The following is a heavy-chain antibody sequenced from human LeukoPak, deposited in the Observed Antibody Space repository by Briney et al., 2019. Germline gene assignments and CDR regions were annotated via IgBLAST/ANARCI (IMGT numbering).Heavy chain of an antibody. Sequence: SETLSLTCAVSGYSISSGYYWGWIRQPPGKGLEWIGSMYHSGSTYYNPSLKSRVTISVDTSKNQFSLKLSSVTAADTAVYYCARGVYINSIWLHFDYWGQGALVTVSS. J-gene: IGHJ4*02. CDR1: GYSISSGYY. V-gene: IGHV4-38-2*01. CDR2: MYHSGST. D-gene: IGHD6-13*01. CDR3: ARGVYINSIWLHFDY.